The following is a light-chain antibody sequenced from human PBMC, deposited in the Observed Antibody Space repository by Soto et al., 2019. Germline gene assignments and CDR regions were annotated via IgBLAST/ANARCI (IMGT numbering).Light chain of an antibody. CDR3: CSYAGSSTNV. CDR1: SSDVGSYNL. Sequence: QSALTQPASVSGSPGQSITISCTGTSSDVGSYNLVSWYQQYPGAAPKLMLYEGSKRPSGVSNRFSGSKSGNTASLTISGLQAEDEAEYYCCSYAGSSTNVFGTGTKVTVL. J-gene: IGLJ1*01. V-gene: IGLV2-23*01. CDR2: EGS.